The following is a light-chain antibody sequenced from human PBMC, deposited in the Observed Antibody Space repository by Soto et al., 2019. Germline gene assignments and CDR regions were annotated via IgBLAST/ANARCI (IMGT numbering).Light chain of an antibody. J-gene: IGLJ2*01. Sequence: QSVLTQPPSASGTPGQRVTISCSGSSSNIGSNTVNWYQQLPGTAPKLLIYSNNQRPSGVPDRFSGSKSGTSASLAISRLQSEDEADYYCAAWDDSLNGVVFGGGTKLTV. CDR2: SNN. CDR3: AAWDDSLNGVV. CDR1: SSNIGSNT. V-gene: IGLV1-44*01.